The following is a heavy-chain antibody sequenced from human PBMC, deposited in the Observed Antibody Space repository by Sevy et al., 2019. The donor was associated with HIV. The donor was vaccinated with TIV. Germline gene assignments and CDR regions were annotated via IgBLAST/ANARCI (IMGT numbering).Heavy chain of an antibody. J-gene: IGHJ4*02. Sequence: GGSLRLSCAASGFTFDDYAMHWVRQTPGKGREWVSGISWNSGSIGYGDSVKGRCTIARENAKNSLYLQMNSLRPEVTALYYCAKGPKRYYYATTGYYYGGVSFDYWGQGSLVTVSS. CDR2: ISWNSGSI. CDR1: GFTFDDYA. CDR3: AKGPKRYYYATTGYYYGGVSFDY. V-gene: IGHV3-9*01. D-gene: IGHD3-22*01.